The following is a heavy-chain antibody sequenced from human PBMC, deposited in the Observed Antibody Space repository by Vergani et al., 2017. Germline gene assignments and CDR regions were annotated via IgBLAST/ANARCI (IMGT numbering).Heavy chain of an antibody. D-gene: IGHD2-21*02. J-gene: IGHJ4*02. CDR3: ARDLVSRGDPTDYFDY. V-gene: IGHV3-33*01. Sequence: QVQLVESGGGVVQPGRSLRLSCAASGFTFSSYGMHWVRQAPGKGLEWVAVIWYDGSNKYYADSVKGRFTISRDNSKNTLYLQMNSLRAEDTAVYYCARDLVSRGDPTDYFDYGGQGTLVTVSS. CDR2: IWYDGSNK. CDR1: GFTFSSYG.